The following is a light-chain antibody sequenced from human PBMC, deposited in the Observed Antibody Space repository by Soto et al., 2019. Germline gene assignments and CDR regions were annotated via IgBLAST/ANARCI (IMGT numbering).Light chain of an antibody. V-gene: IGLV1-44*01. CDR3: AAWDDSLNGPNYV. Sequence: QSVLTQPPSASGTPGQRVTISCSGSSSNIGSNTVNWYQQLPGTAPKLLIYSNNQRPSGVPVRFSGSKSGTSASLAISGLQSEDEADYYCAAWDDSLNGPNYVFGTGTKVTVL. CDR1: SSNIGSNT. CDR2: SNN. J-gene: IGLJ1*01.